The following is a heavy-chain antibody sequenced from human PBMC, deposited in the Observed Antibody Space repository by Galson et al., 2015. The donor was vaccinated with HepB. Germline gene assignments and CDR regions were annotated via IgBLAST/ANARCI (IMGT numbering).Heavy chain of an antibody. CDR3: ARYSDGSGSYPFDY. CDR2: IWYDGSNK. V-gene: IGHV3-33*08. D-gene: IGHD3-10*01. CDR1: GFTFSSYG. J-gene: IGHJ4*02. Sequence: SLRLSCAASGFTFSSYGMHWVRQAPGKGLEWVAVIWYDGSNKYYADSVKGRFTISRDNSKNTLYLQMNSLRAEDTAVYYCARYSDGSGSYPFDYWGQGTLVTVSS.